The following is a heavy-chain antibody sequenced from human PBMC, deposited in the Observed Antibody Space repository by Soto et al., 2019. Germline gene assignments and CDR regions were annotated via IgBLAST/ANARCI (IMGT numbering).Heavy chain of an antibody. CDR3: ARRLYYDSSGFEGGAMDV. Sequence: SETLSLTCTVSGASITQYYWNWSRQSPGKGLEWIVSVSSTGSTVYNPSLTSRVTVSLDTSKNQFSLTLNSVTAADTAVYHCARRLYYDSSGFEGGAMDVWGQGTTVTVSS. CDR2: VSSTGST. CDR1: GASITQYY. J-gene: IGHJ6*02. V-gene: IGHV4-59*01. D-gene: IGHD3-22*01.